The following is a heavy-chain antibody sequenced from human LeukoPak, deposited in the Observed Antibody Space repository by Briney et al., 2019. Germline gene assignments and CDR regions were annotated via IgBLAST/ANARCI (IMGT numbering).Heavy chain of an antibody. V-gene: IGHV1-46*01. CDR1: GHXFTSYY. CDR2: INPSGGST. D-gene: IGHD3-10*01. CDR3: ARESGVTRITMVRGVISY. J-gene: IGHJ4*02. Sequence: ASVKVSCKASGHXFTSYYIHWVRQAPGQGLEWMGIINPSGGSTSYAQKFQGRVTMTRDTSTRTVYMELSSLRSEDTAVYYCARESGVTRITMVRGVISYWGQGTLVTVSS.